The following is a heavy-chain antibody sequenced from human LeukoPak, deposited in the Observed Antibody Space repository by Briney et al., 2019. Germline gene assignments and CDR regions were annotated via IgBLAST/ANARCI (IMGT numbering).Heavy chain of an antibody. J-gene: IGHJ5*02. D-gene: IGHD6-19*01. Sequence: GGSLRLSCAASGFTFYDYGMSWVRQAPGKGLEWVSGINWNGGSTGYADSVKGRFTISRDNAKNSLYLQINRLRAEDTAVYYCARRGTIAVPVFWFDPWGQGTLVIVSS. CDR1: GFTFYDYG. CDR3: ARRGTIAVPVFWFDP. CDR2: INWNGGST. V-gene: IGHV3-20*04.